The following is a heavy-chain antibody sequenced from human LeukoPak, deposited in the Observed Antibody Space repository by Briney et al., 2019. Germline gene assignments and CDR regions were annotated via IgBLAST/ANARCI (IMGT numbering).Heavy chain of an antibody. CDR3: ARDKFEMAAGRDASDI. CDR2: ISSSGSTI. CDR1: GFSFSSYE. D-gene: IGHD5-24*01. V-gene: IGHV3-48*03. Sequence: GGSLRLSCAASGFSFSSYEMNWVRQAPGKGLEWVSYISSSGSTIYYADSVKGRFTISRDNAKNSLYLQMNSLRAEDTAVYYCARDKFEMAAGRDASDIWGQGTMVTVSS. J-gene: IGHJ3*02.